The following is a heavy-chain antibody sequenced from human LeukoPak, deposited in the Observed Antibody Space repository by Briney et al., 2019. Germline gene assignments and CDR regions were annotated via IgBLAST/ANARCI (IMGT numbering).Heavy chain of an antibody. V-gene: IGHV3-23*01. Sequence: GGSLRLSCAASGFTFSTYGMSWVRQAPGKGLDWVSVITGSGGHTYYADSVKGRFTISRDNSKNTLFLQMNSLRAEDTAVYYCAKDRWEASSSDVDYWGQGTLVTVSS. D-gene: IGHD6-6*01. CDR2: ITGSGGHT. CDR3: AKDRWEASSSDVDY. CDR1: GFTFSTYG. J-gene: IGHJ4*02.